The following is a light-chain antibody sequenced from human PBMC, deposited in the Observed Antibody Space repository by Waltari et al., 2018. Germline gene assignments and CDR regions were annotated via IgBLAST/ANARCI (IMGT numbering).Light chain of an antibody. Sequence: DIVMTQSPDSLAVSLGERATINCKSSQRVLSSSNTKNYLGWYQQKPGQHPKLLISWASTRESGVPDRFSGSGSGTDFTLTISSLQAEDVAVYYCQQCYSSPYTFGQGTKLEIK. CDR3: QQCYSSPYT. CDR1: QRVLSSSNTKNY. V-gene: IGKV4-1*01. J-gene: IGKJ2*01. CDR2: WAS.